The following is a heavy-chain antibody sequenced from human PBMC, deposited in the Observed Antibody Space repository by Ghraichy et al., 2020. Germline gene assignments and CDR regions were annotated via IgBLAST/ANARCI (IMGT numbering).Heavy chain of an antibody. D-gene: IGHD1-26*01. CDR2: IYHSGST. CDR1: GGSVSSSGYS. J-gene: IGHJ4*02. V-gene: IGHV4-30-2*01. CDR3: ARGLGSYPPFDY. Sequence: LRLSCAVSGGSVSSSGYSWNWIRQPPGKGLEWIGYIYHSGSTYYNPSLKSRVTISIDRSNNQFSLKLSSVTAADTAVYYCARGLGSYPPFDYWGQGTLVTVSS.